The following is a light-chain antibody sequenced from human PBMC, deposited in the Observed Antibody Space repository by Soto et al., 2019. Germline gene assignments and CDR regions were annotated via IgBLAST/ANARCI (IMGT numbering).Light chain of an antibody. Sequence: QSVLTQPASVSGSPGQSITLSCTGTSSDVGAYNLVSWYQQHPGKSPKLMIYEVTKRPSEVSNRFSGSKSASTASLTISGRQSDDEADHYCCSHSGSIALCVFGGGPKRTVL. CDR1: SSDVGAYNL. CDR2: EVT. CDR3: CSHSGSIALCV. J-gene: IGLJ2*01. V-gene: IGLV2-23*02.